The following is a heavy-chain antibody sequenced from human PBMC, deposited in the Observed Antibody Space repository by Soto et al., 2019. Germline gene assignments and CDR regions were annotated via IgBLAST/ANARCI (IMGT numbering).Heavy chain of an antibody. D-gene: IGHD3-3*01. Sequence: SETLSLTCAVSGYSISSGYYWGWIRQAPGKGLEGIGSIYHSGSTYYNPSLKSRVTISVDTSKNQFSLKLSSVTAADTAVYYFASQYYDFWSGYYGYKWFDPWGQGTLVTVS. J-gene: IGHJ5*02. CDR3: ASQYYDFWSGYYGYKWFDP. V-gene: IGHV4-38-2*01. CDR1: GYSISSGYY. CDR2: IYHSGST.